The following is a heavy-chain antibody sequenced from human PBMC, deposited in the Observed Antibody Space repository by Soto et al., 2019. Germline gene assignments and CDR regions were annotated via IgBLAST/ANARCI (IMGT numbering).Heavy chain of an antibody. CDR3: AKDEGRWLSYLDL. V-gene: IGHV3-30*18. D-gene: IGHD5-12*01. CDR1: ELSFSTYG. Sequence: QAQLVESGGGAVQPGTSLRLSCAASELSFSTYGMHWVRQAPGKGPEWVAVITDDGSGKWYADSVKGRFTISRDNSENPLYLQMNSLSPEDSALYYCAKDEGRWLSYLDLWGRGTLVIVSS. J-gene: IGHJ2*01. CDR2: ITDDGSGK.